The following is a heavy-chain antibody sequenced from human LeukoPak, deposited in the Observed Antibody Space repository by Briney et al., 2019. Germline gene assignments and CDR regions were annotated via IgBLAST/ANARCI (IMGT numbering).Heavy chain of an antibody. CDR2: INPNSGGT. J-gene: IGHJ3*02. CDR3: ARRGWQQLGNRDPSFDI. CDR1: GYTFTGYY. V-gene: IGHV1-2*02. D-gene: IGHD6-13*01. Sequence: GASVKVSCKASGYTFTGYYMHWVRQAPGQGLEWMGWINPNSGGTNYAQKFQGRVTMTRDTSISTAYMELSRLRSDDTAVYYCARRGWQQLGNRDPSFDIWGQGTMVTVSS.